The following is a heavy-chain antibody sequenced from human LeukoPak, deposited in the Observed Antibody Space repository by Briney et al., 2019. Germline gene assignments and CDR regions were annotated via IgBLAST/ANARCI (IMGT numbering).Heavy chain of an antibody. CDR2: NSSSSSTI. V-gene: IGHV3-48*01. CDR1: GFTFSSYS. CDR3: AREARHCSSSSCDYFDY. D-gene: IGHD2-2*01. Sequence: GGSLRLSCAASGFTFSSYSMNWVRQAPGKGLEWVSYNSSSSSTIYYADSVKGRFTISRDNAKNSLYLHMNSLRAEDTAVYYCAREARHCSSSSCDYFDYWGQGTLVTVSS. J-gene: IGHJ4*02.